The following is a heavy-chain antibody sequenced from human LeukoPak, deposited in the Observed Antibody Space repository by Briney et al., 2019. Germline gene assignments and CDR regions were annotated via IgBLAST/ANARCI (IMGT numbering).Heavy chain of an antibody. D-gene: IGHD3-10*01. J-gene: IGHJ4*02. CDR1: GFTFSSYG. Sequence: PGRSLRLSCAASGFTFSSYGMHWVRQAPGKGLEWVAVISYDGSNKYYADSVKGRFTISGDNSKNTLYLQMNSLRAEDTAVYYCAKGGHYYGSGSYVPYPPHLDFDYWGQGTLVTVSS. CDR3: AKGGHYYGSGSYVPYPPHLDFDY. V-gene: IGHV3-30*18. CDR2: ISYDGSNK.